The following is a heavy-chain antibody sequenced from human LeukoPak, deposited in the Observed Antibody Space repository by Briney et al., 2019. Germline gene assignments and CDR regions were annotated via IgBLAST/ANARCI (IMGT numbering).Heavy chain of an antibody. Sequence: ASVKVSCKASGYTFTSYYMHWVRQAPGQGLEWMGIINPSGGSTSYAQKFQGRVTMTRDTSISTAYMELSRLRSDDTAVYYCARGPRVGATIIFGYWGQGTLVTVSS. CDR2: INPSGGST. D-gene: IGHD1-26*01. V-gene: IGHV1-46*01. CDR3: ARGPRVGATIIFGY. J-gene: IGHJ4*02. CDR1: GYTFTSYY.